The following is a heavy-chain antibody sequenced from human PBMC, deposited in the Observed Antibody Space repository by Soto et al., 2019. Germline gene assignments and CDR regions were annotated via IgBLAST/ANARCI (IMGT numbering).Heavy chain of an antibody. V-gene: IGHV1-18*04. J-gene: IGHJ4*02. D-gene: IGHD2-21*01. CDR1: GYTFNKYS. CDR2: ISASNGKT. Sequence: QGQLVQSGAEVKKPGASVKVSCQASGYTFNKYSISWVRQAPGQALEWMGRISASNGKTDFAQKFQGRATMAIDTSTSTSYVERRSLRSDYTAVFYCPRVHGDFAGDFEYGGQVILVTVS. CDR3: PRVHGDFAGDFEY.